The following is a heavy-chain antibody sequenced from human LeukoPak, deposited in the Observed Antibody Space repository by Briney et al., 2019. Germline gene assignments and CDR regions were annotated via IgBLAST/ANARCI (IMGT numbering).Heavy chain of an antibody. D-gene: IGHD2-2*01. CDR1: GGSISSYY. J-gene: IGHJ4*02. Sequence: SETLSLTCTVSGGSISSYYWSWIRQPPGKGLEWIGEIYHSGSTNYNPSLKSRVTISVDKSKNQFSLKLSSVTAADTAVYYCARGFSTANLDYWGQGTLVTVSS. CDR2: IYHSGST. CDR3: ARGFSTANLDY. V-gene: IGHV4-59*12.